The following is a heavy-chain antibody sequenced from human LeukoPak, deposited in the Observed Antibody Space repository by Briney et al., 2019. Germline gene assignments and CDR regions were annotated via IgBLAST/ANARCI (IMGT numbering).Heavy chain of an antibody. CDR2: ISSGASYI. CDR3: AREPNSARDFDY. CDR1: GFTFNSYS. V-gene: IGHV3-21*01. D-gene: IGHD4/OR15-4a*01. J-gene: IGHJ4*02. Sequence: GGSLRLSCAASGFTFNSYSMNWVRQAPGKGLEWVSSISSGASYIYYADSVKGRFTISRDNAKNSLYLQMNSLRAEDSAVYYCAREPNSARDFDYWGQGALVTVSS.